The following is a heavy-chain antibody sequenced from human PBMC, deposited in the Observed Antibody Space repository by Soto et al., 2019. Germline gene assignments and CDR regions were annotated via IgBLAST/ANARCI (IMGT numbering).Heavy chain of an antibody. V-gene: IGHV1-69*01. CDR1: GGTFSSYA. CDR2: IIPIFGTA. D-gene: IGHD3-22*01. Sequence: QVQLVQSGAEVRKPGSSVKVSCKASGGTFSSYAISWGRQAPGQGLEWMGGIIPIFGTANYEQKFQGRVTITADESKSTAYMVLSSLRSEDTAVYYCAIGSSSGYFDHDAFDIWGQGTMVTVSS. CDR3: AIGSSSGYFDHDAFDI. J-gene: IGHJ3*02.